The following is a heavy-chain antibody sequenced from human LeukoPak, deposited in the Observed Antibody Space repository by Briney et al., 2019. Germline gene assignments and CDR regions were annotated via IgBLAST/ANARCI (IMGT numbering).Heavy chain of an antibody. CDR2: ISSSGGST. Sequence: GGSLRLSCAASGFTFTNYAMVWVRQAPGKGLEWVSGISSSGGSTYYAESVKGRFTISRDNSENTLHLQMSSLRSEDTAIYYCAKDGTGDSTGWSNYFDYWGQGTLVTVSS. CDR1: GFTFTNYA. V-gene: IGHV3-23*01. D-gene: IGHD6-19*01. CDR3: AKDGTGDSTGWSNYFDY. J-gene: IGHJ4*02.